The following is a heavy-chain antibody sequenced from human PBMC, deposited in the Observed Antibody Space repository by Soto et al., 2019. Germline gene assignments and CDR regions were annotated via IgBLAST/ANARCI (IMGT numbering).Heavy chain of an antibody. Sequence: SVKVSCKASGGTFSSYAISWVRQAPGQGLEWMGGIIPIFGTANYAQKFQGRVTITADESTSTAYMELSSLRSEDTAVYYCARDRYCSSTSCSGGWPEYFQHCGQGTLVTVSS. V-gene: IGHV1-69*13. CDR3: ARDRYCSSTSCSGGWPEYFQH. CDR2: IIPIFGTA. D-gene: IGHD2-2*01. CDR1: GGTFSSYA. J-gene: IGHJ1*01.